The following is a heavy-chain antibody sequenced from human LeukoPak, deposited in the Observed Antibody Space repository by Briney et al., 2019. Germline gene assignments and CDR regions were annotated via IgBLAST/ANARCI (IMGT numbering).Heavy chain of an antibody. V-gene: IGHV4-59*12. J-gene: IGHJ4*02. Sequence: PSETLSLTCTVSGGSISSYYWSWIRQPPGKGLEWIGYIYYSGSTNYNPSLKSRVTISVDTSKNQFSLKLSSVTAADTAVYYCARGRGSCSSTSCYILDYWGQGTLVTVSS. CDR2: IYYSGST. D-gene: IGHD2-2*02. CDR1: GGSISSYY. CDR3: ARGRGSCSSTSCYILDY.